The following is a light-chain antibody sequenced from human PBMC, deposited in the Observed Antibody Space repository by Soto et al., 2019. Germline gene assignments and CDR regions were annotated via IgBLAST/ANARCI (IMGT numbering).Light chain of an antibody. J-gene: IGKJ4*01. V-gene: IGKV3-20*01. CDR3: RPYGRAIGFA. CDR1: QSVSSDV. Sequence: ESGLTQSVCTLPLYPGERSTLSCRAFQSVSSDVVAWYQEKPDQAPRLLIYGAASRATGIPDRFSGSGSGTDFTLTINRLEPEDFAVYYCRPYGRAIGFAFGGGTNVDIK. CDR2: GAA.